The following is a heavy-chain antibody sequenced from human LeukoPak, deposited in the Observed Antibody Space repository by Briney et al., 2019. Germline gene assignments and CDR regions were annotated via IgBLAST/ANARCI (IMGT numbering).Heavy chain of an antibody. V-gene: IGHV1-18*01. J-gene: IGHJ4*02. CDR1: GYTFTSYG. Sequence: ASVEVSCKASGYTFTSYGISWVRQAPGQGLEWMGWISAYNGNTNYAQKLQGRVTMTTDTSTSTAYMELRSLRSDDTAVYYCARGLRGYSYEVGYYFDYWGQGTLVTVSS. CDR3: ARGLRGYSYEVGYYFDY. D-gene: IGHD5-18*01. CDR2: ISAYNGNT.